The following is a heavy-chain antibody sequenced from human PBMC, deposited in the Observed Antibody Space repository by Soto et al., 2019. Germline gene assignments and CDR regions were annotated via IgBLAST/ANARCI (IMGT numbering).Heavy chain of an antibody. CDR3: AKETYSGQLDY. J-gene: IGHJ4*02. CDR2: ISYDGSNK. V-gene: IGHV3-30*18. CDR1: GFTFSSYG. Sequence: QVQLVESGGGVVQPGRSLRLSCAASGFTFSSYGMHWVRQAPGKGLEWVAVISYDGSNKYYADSVKGRFTISRDNSKNTLYLQMNSLRAEDTAGYYCAKETYSGQLDYWGQGTLVTVSS. D-gene: IGHD2-15*01.